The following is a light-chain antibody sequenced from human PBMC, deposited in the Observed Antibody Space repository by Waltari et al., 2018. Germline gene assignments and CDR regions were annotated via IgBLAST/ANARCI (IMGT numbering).Light chain of an antibody. J-gene: IGKJ4*01. CDR1: QRVDNQ. CDR3: QQRSHWPPG. V-gene: IGKV3-11*01. Sequence: EIVLTQSPATLSLSPGERATLSCRASQRVDNQLAWYQQKPGQAPRLLIYDASNRATGIPARFSGSGSGTDFTLTISSLEPEDFALYYCQQRSHWPPGFGGGTKVEIK. CDR2: DAS.